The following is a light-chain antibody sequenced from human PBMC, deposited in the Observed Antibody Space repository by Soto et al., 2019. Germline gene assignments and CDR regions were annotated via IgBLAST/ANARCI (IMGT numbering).Light chain of an antibody. CDR2: DVS. J-gene: IGLJ2*01. CDR3: RSYTSSSAHVV. Sequence: QSALTQPASVSGSPGQSITISCTGTSSDVGGYNYVSWYQQHPGKAPKLMIYDVSNRPSGVSERFSGSKSGNTASLTISGLQAEDEADYYCRSYTSSSAHVVFGGGTKLTVL. V-gene: IGLV2-14*01. CDR1: SSDVGGYNY.